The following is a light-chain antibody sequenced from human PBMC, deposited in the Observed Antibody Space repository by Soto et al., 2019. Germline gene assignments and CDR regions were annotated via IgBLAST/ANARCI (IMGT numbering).Light chain of an antibody. CDR2: SAT. V-gene: IGKV1-17*03. J-gene: IGKJ1*01. CDR3: LQHHSYPRT. CDR1: QDISNL. Sequence: DMQMTQSPSDMSASVGDRVTITCRASQDISNLLVWFQQRPGKVSKRLIYSATRLESGVPSKFNGSGSGTEITLTIGTLQPEYCAMRDGLQHHSYPRTFSQVTKLDIK.